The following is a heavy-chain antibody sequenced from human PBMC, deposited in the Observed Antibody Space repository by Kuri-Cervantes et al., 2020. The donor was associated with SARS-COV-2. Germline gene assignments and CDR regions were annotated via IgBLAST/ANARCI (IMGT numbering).Heavy chain of an antibody. CDR1: GSTVSDNY. Sequence: GESLKISCVVSGSTVSDNYMTWVRQAPGKGPEWVAVIWYDGSTKYYAGSVQGRFTVSRDNSKNTLFVQMNSLRAEDTAVYYCARLKLGGAFDLWGQGTMVTVSS. V-gene: IGHV3-33*08. D-gene: IGHD1-26*01. CDR2: IWYDGSTK. CDR3: ARLKLGGAFDL. J-gene: IGHJ3*01.